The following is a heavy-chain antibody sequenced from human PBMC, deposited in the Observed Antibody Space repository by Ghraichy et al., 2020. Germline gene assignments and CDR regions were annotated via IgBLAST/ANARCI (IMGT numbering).Heavy chain of an antibody. CDR1: GDSISSNIW. CDR3: AKMKGFCLGHNCYLWFAS. J-gene: IGHJ5*01. CDR2: IFHTGST. Sequence: SETLSLTCAVSGDSISSNIWWSWVRQPPGKGLEWIGEIFHTGSTNYHPSLKSRVAILIDESTNQFSLNLSSVTAADTAVYYCAKMKGFCLGHNCYLWFASWGQGTLVTVSS. D-gene: IGHD1-20*01. V-gene: IGHV4/OR15-8*02.